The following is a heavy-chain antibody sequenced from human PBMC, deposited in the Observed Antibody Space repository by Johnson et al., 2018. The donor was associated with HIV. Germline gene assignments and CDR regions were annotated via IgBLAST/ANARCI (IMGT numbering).Heavy chain of an antibody. J-gene: IGHJ3*02. V-gene: IGHV3-30*02. CDR1: GFTFSSYG. CDR3: AQEKSSGWSFHAFDI. Sequence: QVQLVESGGGVVQPGGSLRLSCAASGFTFSSYGMHWVRQAPGKGLEWVAFIRYDGSIQYYTDSVKGRFTISRDNSRNTLYLQMNSLRVEDTAMYYCAQEKSSGWSFHAFDIWGQGTVVTVSS. D-gene: IGHD6-19*01. CDR2: IRYDGSIQ.